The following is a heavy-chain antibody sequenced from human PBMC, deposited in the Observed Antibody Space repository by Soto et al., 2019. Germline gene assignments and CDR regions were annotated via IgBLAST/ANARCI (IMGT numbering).Heavy chain of an antibody. CDR3: ARDDEYSGNGMDV. CDR2: ILNDGSNR. CDR1: GFTFSNYG. J-gene: IGHJ6*02. D-gene: IGHD3-10*01. V-gene: IGHV3-33*01. Sequence: QVQLVESGGGVVQPGRSLRLSCAASGFTFSNYGMHWVRQAPGKGLEWVAVILNDGSNRYHADSVKDRFTISRDHSNNTVYLQMDSLRAEDTAVYYCARDDEYSGNGMDVWGQGTTVTVS.